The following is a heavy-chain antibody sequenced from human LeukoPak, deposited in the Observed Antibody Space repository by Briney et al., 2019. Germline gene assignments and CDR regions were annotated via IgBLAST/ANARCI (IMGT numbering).Heavy chain of an antibody. Sequence: SETLSLTCAVSGGSIGSGGYSWSWIRQPPGKGLEWIGYIYHSGSTYYNPSLKSRVTISVDRSKNQFSLKLSSVTAADTAVYYCARVLYSGYDWNDAFDIWGQGTMVTVSS. CDR2: IYHSGST. CDR3: ARVLYSGYDWNDAFDI. J-gene: IGHJ3*02. V-gene: IGHV4-30-2*01. CDR1: GGSIGSGGYS. D-gene: IGHD5-12*01.